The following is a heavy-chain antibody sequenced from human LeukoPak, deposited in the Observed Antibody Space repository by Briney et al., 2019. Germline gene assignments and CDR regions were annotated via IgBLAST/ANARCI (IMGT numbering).Heavy chain of an antibody. CDR1: GYTHLD. V-gene: IGHV3-53*01. J-gene: IGHJ2*01. D-gene: IGHD2-21*02. CDR3: ARAGMVVTATRQSWYFDL. Sequence: PGGSLRLSCPLSGYTHLDMNWVRQAPGEGLAWVATISTTGDMTYYADSVKGRFTISRDNSKNTLYLQMNSLRAEDTAVYYCARAGMVVTATRQSWYFDLWGRGTLVTVSS. CDR2: ISTTGDMT.